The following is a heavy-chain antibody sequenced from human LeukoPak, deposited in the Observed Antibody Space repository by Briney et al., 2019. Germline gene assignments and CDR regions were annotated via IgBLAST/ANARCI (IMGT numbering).Heavy chain of an antibody. CDR3: ARLRTDIVVVTAEYWFDP. CDR2: IYYSGST. CDR1: GGSISSYY. V-gene: IGHV4-59*08. D-gene: IGHD2-21*02. Sequence: SETLSLTCTVSGGSISSYYWSWIRQPPGKGLEWIGYIYYSGSTNYNPSLKSRVTISVDTSKNQFSLKLSSVTAADTAVYYCARLRTDIVVVTAEYWFDPWGQGTLVTVSS. J-gene: IGHJ5*02.